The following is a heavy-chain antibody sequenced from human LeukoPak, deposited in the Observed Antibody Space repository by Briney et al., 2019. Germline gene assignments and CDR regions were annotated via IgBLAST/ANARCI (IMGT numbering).Heavy chain of an antibody. V-gene: IGHV1-8*01. J-gene: IGHJ4*02. CDR1: GYTFTSYD. CDR3: ARGAGFILTGYYEY. Sequence: ASVKVSCKASGYTFTSYDINWVRQATGQGLEWMGWMNPNSGNTGYAQKFQGRVTMTRNTSISTAYMELRSLRSDDTAVYYCARGAGFILTGYYEYWGQGTLVTVSS. D-gene: IGHD3-9*01. CDR2: MNPNSGNT.